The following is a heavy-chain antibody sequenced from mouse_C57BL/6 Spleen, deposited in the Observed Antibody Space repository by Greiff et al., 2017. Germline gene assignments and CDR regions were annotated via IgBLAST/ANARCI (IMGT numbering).Heavy chain of an antibody. CDR2: INPSTGGT. D-gene: IGHD1-1*01. CDR3: ARTEDYSRSYFDV. J-gene: IGHJ1*03. V-gene: IGHV1-42*01. CDR1: GYSFTGYY. Sequence: VQLKESGPELVKPGASVTISCKASGYSFTGYYMNWVKQSPEKSLDWIGEINPSTGGTTYNQKFKAKATLTVDKSSSTAYMQLKSLTSEDSAVYYCARTEDYSRSYFDVWGTGTTVTVSS.